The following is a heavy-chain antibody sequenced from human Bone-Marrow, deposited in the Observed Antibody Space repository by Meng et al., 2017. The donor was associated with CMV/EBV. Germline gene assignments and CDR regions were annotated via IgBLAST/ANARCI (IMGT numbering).Heavy chain of an antibody. CDR2: IGDDGTTT. D-gene: IGHD3-16*01. CDR3: VKNGGS. CDR1: GFTFSTYE. Sequence: GESLKISCAASGFTFSTYEMSWVRQAPGKGLEWVSSIGDDGTTTYYADSVKGLFTISRDNSKDTLYLQMNSLRAEDTAVYYCVKNGGSWGQGTLVTVSS. J-gene: IGHJ5*02. V-gene: IGHV3-23*01.